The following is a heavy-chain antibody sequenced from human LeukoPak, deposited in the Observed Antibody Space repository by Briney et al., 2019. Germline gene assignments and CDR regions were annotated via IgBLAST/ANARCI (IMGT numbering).Heavy chain of an antibody. CDR3: ARVSDSSGWYTFRLSWFDP. V-gene: IGHV4-39*01. J-gene: IGHJ5*02. CDR2: IYYSGST. CDR1: GGSISSSSYY. D-gene: IGHD6-19*01. Sequence: PSETLSLTCTVSGGSISSSSYYWGWIRQPPGKGLEWIGSIYYSGSTYYNPSLKSRVTISVDTSKNQFSLKLSSVTAADTAVYYCARVSDSSGWYTFRLSWFDPWGQGTLVTVSS.